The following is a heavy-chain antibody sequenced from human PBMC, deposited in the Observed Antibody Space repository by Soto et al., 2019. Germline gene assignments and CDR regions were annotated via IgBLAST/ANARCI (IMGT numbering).Heavy chain of an antibody. CDR2: IPSKTNTYAT. CDR1: GFTFSGST. V-gene: IGHV3-73*02. D-gene: IGHD6-19*01. J-gene: IGHJ4*02. CDR3: TRQHLDVPVASAIDY. Sequence: EVQLVESGGGLVQPGGSLKLSCAASGFTFSGSTIHWVRQTSGKGLEWVGCIPSKTNTYATAYAASVKGRFTISRDDSKNTAYLQMDSLKTEDTAVYYCTRQHLDVPVASAIDYWGQGTLVTVSS.